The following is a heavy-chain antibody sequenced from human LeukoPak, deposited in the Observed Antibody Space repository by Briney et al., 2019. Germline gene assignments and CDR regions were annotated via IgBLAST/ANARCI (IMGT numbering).Heavy chain of an antibody. Sequence: GGSLRLSCAASGFTFSDSWMGWVRQAPGRGLEWVAIINQDGNEKYYVDSMKGRSTISRDNAKNSLFFQMNSLRAEDTAVYFCFLGYSYGYLFDYWGQGTLVTVSS. CDR3: FLGYSYGYLFDY. CDR2: INQDGNEK. J-gene: IGHJ4*02. D-gene: IGHD5-18*01. V-gene: IGHV3-7*01. CDR1: GFTFSDSW.